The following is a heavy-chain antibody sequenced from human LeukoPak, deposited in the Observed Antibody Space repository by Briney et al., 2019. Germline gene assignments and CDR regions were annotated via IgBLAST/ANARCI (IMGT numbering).Heavy chain of an antibody. CDR3: VSPLPAVTTPTNDY. D-gene: IGHD1-14*01. J-gene: IGHJ4*02. V-gene: IGHV4-39*07. Sequence: SETLSLTCTVSGGSISSSSYYWGWIRQPPGKGLEWIGSIYYSGSTYYNPSLKSRVTISVDTSKNQFSLKLSSVTAADTAVYYCVSPLPAVTTPTNDYWGQGTLVTVSS. CDR1: GGSISSSSYY. CDR2: IYYSGST.